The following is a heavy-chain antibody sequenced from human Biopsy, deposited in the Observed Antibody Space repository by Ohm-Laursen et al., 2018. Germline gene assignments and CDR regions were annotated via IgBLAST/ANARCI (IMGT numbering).Heavy chain of an antibody. J-gene: IGHJ6*02. Sequence: SDTLSLTCIVSGGSISSDYWSWIRQTPGKGLEWIGYIYYSGSTNYNPSLKSRVTISVDTSKNHFSLRLNSVTAADTAVYYCARATNSTGWPYYYFYGMDVWGQGTTVTVSS. CDR3: ARATNSTGWPYYYFYGMDV. D-gene: IGHD2/OR15-2a*01. V-gene: IGHV4-59*07. CDR2: IYYSGST. CDR1: GGSISSDY.